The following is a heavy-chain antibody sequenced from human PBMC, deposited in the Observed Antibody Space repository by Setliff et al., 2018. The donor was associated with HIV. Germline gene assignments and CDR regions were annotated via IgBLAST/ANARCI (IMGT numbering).Heavy chain of an antibody. CDR1: GYTFTSYD. J-gene: IGHJ6*03. V-gene: IGHV1-8*02. Sequence: ASVKVSCKASGYTFTSYDINWVRQATGQGLEWMGWMNPNSGNTGYAQKFQGRVTMTRNTSISTAYMELSSLRSEDTAVYYCARGLDVGATKGYCYYYMDVWGKGTTVTVSS. CDR2: MNPNSGNT. D-gene: IGHD1-26*01. CDR3: ARGLDVGATKGYCYYYMDV.